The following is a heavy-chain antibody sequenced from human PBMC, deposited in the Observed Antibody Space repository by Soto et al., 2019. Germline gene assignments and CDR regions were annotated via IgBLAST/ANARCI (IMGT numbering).Heavy chain of an antibody. D-gene: IGHD3-16*02. J-gene: IGHJ4*02. CDR2: INAGNGNT. CDR1: GYTFTSYA. V-gene: IGHV1-3*01. CDR3: ARTDQIPVYYDYIWGSYRYFGY. Sequence: QVQLVQSGAEGKKPGASVKVSCKASGYTFTSYAMHWVRQAPGQRLERMGWINAGNGNTKYSQKFQGRVTITRDTSASTAYMELSSLRSEDTAVYYCARTDQIPVYYDYIWGSYRYFGYWGQGTLVTVSS.